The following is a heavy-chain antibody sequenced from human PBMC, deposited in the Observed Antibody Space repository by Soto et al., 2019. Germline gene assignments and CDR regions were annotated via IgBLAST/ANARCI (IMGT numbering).Heavy chain of an antibody. J-gene: IGHJ5*02. CDR1: GFTFSSYA. D-gene: IGHD2-2*01. CDR2: ISGSGGST. V-gene: IGHV3-23*01. Sequence: PGGSLRLSCAASGFTFSSYAMSWVRQAPGKGLEWVSAISGSGGSTYYADSVKGRVTISRDNSKNTLYLQMNSLRAEDTAVYYCAKDKDIVVPSNGPAGGWFDPWGQGTLVTVSS. CDR3: AKDKDIVVPSNGPAGGWFDP.